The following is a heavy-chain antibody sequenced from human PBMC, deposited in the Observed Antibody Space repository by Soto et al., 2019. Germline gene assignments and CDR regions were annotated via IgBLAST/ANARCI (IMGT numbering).Heavy chain of an antibody. V-gene: IGHV3-48*01. CDR1: GFTFRSYS. D-gene: IGHD3-22*01. J-gene: IGHJ6*02. CDR2: ISSSNRTI. Sequence: GGSLRLSCAASGFTFRSYSMNWVRQAPGKGLEWVSYISSSNRTINYADSVKGRFIISRDNAKNSLYLQMHSLTAADTAVYYCARRILSSGYYFRGYYYGMDVWGQGTTVTVSS. CDR3: ARRILSSGYYFRGYYYGMDV.